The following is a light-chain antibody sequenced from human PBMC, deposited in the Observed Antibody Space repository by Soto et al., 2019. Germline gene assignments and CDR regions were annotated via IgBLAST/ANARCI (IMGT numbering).Light chain of an antibody. CDR2: SAS. Sequence: EIVMTQSPATLSVSPGERATLSCRASQSVSSNLAWHQQNPGQAPRLLISSASIRATGIPARFSASGSGTDFTLTISRPQSEDFAIYYGEQYDDWSVTFVQGTKLEI. CDR1: QSVSSN. J-gene: IGKJ2*01. CDR3: EQYDDWSVT. V-gene: IGKV3-15*01.